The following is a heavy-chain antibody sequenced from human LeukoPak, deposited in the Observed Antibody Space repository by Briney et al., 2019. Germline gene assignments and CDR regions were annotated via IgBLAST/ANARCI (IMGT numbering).Heavy chain of an antibody. J-gene: IGHJ4*02. Sequence: GGSLRLSCAASGFTVSSNYMSWVRQAPGKGLEWVSAISGSGGSTYYADSVKGRFTISRDNSKNTLYLQMNSLRAEDTAVYYCAKPFMTTVRNYFDYWGQGTLVTVSS. V-gene: IGHV3-23*01. CDR3: AKPFMTTVRNYFDY. D-gene: IGHD4-11*01. CDR2: ISGSGGST. CDR1: GFTVSSNY.